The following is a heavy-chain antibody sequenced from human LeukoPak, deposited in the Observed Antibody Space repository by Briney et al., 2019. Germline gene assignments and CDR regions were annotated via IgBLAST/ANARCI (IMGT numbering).Heavy chain of an antibody. CDR2: ISGSGGST. V-gene: IGHV3-23*01. J-gene: IGHJ4*02. Sequence: PGGPLRLSCAASGFTFSSYAMSWVRQAPGKGLEWVSAISGSGGSTYYADSVKGRFTISRDNSKNTLYLQMNSLRAEDTAVYYCAKGPIGYDSSGYSDYWGQGTLVTVSS. CDR3: AKGPIGYDSSGYSDY. D-gene: IGHD3-22*01. CDR1: GFTFSSYA.